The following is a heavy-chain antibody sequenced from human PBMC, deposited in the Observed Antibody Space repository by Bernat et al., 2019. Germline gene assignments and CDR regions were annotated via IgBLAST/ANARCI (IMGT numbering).Heavy chain of an antibody. CDR2: ISSSSSYI. J-gene: IGHJ4*02. D-gene: IGHD2-15*01. CDR3: ARDVLGYCSGGSCSHVY. CDR1: GFTFSSYS. V-gene: IGHV3-21*01. Sequence: EVQLVESGGGLVKPGGSLRLSCAASGFTFSSYSMNWVRQAPGKGLEWVSSISSSSSYIYYADSVKGRFTISRDNSKNTLYLQMNSLRAEDTAVYYCARDVLGYCSGGSCSHVYWGQGTLVTVSS.